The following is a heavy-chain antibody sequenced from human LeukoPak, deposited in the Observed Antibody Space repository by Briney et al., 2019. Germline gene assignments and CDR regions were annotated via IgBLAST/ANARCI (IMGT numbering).Heavy chain of an antibody. CDR1: GGSISSYY. Sequence: SETLSLTCTVSGGSISSYYWSWIRQPPGKGLEWIGYIYYSGSTNYNPPLKSRVTISVDTSKNQFSLKLSSVTAADTAVYYCAREAGGIWPAHFDYWGQGTLVTVSS. D-gene: IGHD2-21*01. CDR2: IYYSGST. CDR3: AREAGGIWPAHFDY. V-gene: IGHV4-59*01. J-gene: IGHJ4*02.